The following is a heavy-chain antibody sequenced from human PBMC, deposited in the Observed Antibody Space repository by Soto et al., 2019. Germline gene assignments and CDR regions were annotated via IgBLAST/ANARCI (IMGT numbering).Heavy chain of an antibody. Sequence: QITLKESGPTLVKPTQTLTLTCTFSGFSLSTSGVGVGWIRQPPGKALEWLALIYWDDDKRYSPSLKSRLTITKDTSKNQVVLTMTNMDPVDTATYYCEHRARLWLRWGPDYWGQGTLVTVSS. D-gene: IGHD5-18*01. CDR1: GFSLSTSGVG. V-gene: IGHV2-5*02. CDR2: IYWDDDK. CDR3: EHRARLWLRWGPDY. J-gene: IGHJ4*02.